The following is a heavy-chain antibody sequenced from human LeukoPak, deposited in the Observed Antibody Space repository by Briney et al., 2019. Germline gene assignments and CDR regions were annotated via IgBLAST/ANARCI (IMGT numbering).Heavy chain of an antibody. Sequence: PSETLSLTCAVYGGSFSGYYWGWIRQPPGKGLEWIGSIYHSGSTYYNPSLKSRVTISVDTSKNQFSLKLSSVTAADTAVYYCAREDIVVVPAALRVHDYWGQGTLVTVSS. D-gene: IGHD2-2*01. CDR3: AREDIVVVPAALRVHDY. V-gene: IGHV4-38-2*02. CDR2: IYHSGST. CDR1: GGSFSGYY. J-gene: IGHJ4*02.